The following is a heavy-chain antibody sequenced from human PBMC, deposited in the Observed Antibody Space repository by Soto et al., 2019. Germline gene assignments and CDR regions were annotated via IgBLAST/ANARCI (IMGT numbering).Heavy chain of an antibody. Sequence: KQSQTLSLTCAISGDSVSSNSVAWNWIRQSPSRGLEWLGRTYYRSRWFTDYTLSVKSRITINSDTSKNQFSLQLNSVTPEDTAVYYCARSVAPSRYFDNWGQGTLVTVSS. CDR3: ARSVAPSRYFDN. CDR1: GDSVSSNSVA. J-gene: IGHJ4*02. CDR2: TYYRSRWFT. V-gene: IGHV6-1*01. D-gene: IGHD5-12*01.